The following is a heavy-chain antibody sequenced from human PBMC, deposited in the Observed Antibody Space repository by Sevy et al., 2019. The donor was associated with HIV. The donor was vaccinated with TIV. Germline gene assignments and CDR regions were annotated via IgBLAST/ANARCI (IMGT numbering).Heavy chain of an antibody. Sequence: GGSLRLSCAASGLALSDYYMAWIRQAPGKGLEWVSYISGGGATIYYAEFVKGRFTISRDNAKATLHLQMNSLRVDDTAVYFCARDPFHFLRGCFWGQGTQVTVSS. CDR2: ISGGGATI. CDR3: ARDPFHFLRGCF. D-gene: IGHD3-10*01. CDR1: GLALSDYY. V-gene: IGHV3-11*01. J-gene: IGHJ4*02.